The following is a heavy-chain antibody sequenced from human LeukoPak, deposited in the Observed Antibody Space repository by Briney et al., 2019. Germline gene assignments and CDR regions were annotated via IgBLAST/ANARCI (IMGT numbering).Heavy chain of an antibody. CDR1: GGSISSSSYY. CDR2: IYYSGST. D-gene: IGHD3-22*01. V-gene: IGHV4-39*07. J-gene: IGHJ6*03. CDR3: ASEAYYYDSSGYYRRWGDYMDV. Sequence: SETLSLTCTVSGGSISSSSYYWGWIRQPPGKGLEWIGSIYYSGSTYYNPSLKSRVTISVDTSKNQFSLKLSSVTAADTAVYYCASEAYYYDSSGYYRRWGDYMDVWGKGTTVTVSS.